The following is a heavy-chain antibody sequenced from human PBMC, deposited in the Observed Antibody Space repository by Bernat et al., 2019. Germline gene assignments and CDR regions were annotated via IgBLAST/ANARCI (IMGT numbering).Heavy chain of an antibody. CDR3: ARGDYYGSGRPEAFDI. V-gene: IGHV3-30*01. Sequence: QVQLVESGGGVVQPGRSLRLSCAASGFTFSSYAMHWVRQAPGKGLEWVAVISYDGSNKYYADSVKGRFTISRDNSKNTLYLQMNSLRAEDTAVYYCARGDYYGSGRPEAFDIWGQGTMVTVSS. CDR1: GFTFSSYA. CDR2: ISYDGSNK. D-gene: IGHD3-10*01. J-gene: IGHJ3*02.